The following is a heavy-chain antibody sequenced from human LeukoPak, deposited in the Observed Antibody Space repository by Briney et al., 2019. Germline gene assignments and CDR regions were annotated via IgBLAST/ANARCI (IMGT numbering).Heavy chain of an antibody. V-gene: IGHV4-59*01. CDR1: GGSISSYY. D-gene: IGHD3-16*01. Sequence: KPSETLSLTCTVSGGSISSYYWSWIRQPPGKGLEWIGYIYYSGSTNYNPSLKSRVTISVDTSKNQFSLKLASVTAADAAVYYCAGDRWTFGTSSIWYFDLWGRGTPITVSS. CDR2: IYYSGST. CDR3: AGDRWTFGTSSIWYFDL. J-gene: IGHJ2*01.